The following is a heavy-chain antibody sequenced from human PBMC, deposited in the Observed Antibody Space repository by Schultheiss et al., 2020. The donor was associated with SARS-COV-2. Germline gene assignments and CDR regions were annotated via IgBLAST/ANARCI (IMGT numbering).Heavy chain of an antibody. CDR1: GFTVSSNY. J-gene: IGHJ4*02. V-gene: IGHV3-23*01. CDR2: ISGSGGST. Sequence: GGSLRLSCAASGFTVSSNYMSWVRQAPGKGLEWVSAISGSGGSTYYADSVKGRFTISRDNSKNTLYLQMNSLRAEDTAVYYCAKDRARNYDTFDYWGQGTLVTVSS. D-gene: IGHD1-7*01. CDR3: AKDRARNYDTFDY.